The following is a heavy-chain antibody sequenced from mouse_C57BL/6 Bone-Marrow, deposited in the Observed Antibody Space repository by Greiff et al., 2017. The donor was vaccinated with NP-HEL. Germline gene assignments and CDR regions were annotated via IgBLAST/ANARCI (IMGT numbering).Heavy chain of an antibody. Sequence: VQLQQSGAELVRPGASVKLSCKASGYTFTDYYINWVKQRPGQGLEWIARIYPGSGNTYYNEKFKGKATLTAEKSSSTAYMQLSSLTSEDSAVYFCARSEGVPFDYWGQGTTLTVSS. CDR3: ARSEGVPFDY. CDR2: IYPGSGNT. J-gene: IGHJ2*01. CDR1: GYTFTDYY. V-gene: IGHV1-76*01.